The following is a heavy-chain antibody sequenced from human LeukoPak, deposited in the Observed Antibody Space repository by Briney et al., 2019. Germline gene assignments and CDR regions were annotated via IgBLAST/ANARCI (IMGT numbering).Heavy chain of an antibody. V-gene: IGHV3-48*03. CDR3: ARGLGNFDY. CDR2: ITSGGDTT. J-gene: IGHJ4*02. Sequence: GGSLRLSCAASGFIFSSYAMNWVRQAPGKGLEWVSIITSGGDTTFYADSVKGRFTISRDHARNSLYLQMNSLRAEDAAVYYCARGLGNFDYWGQGTLVTVSS. CDR1: GFIFSSYA. D-gene: IGHD1-26*01.